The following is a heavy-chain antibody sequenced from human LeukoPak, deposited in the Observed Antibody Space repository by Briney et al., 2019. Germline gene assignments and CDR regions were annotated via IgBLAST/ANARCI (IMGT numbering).Heavy chain of an antibody. D-gene: IGHD6-19*01. Sequence: PRGSLRLSCEASGFTFSDYWMHWVRQAPGKGLEWVSRINSDGSSTTYADSVKGRFTVSRDNAKNTLYLQMNSLRAEDTAMYYCARGWLVRDFDIWGQGTMVTVSS. J-gene: IGHJ3*02. CDR3: ARGWLVRDFDI. CDR2: INSDGSST. CDR1: GFTFSDYW. V-gene: IGHV3-74*01.